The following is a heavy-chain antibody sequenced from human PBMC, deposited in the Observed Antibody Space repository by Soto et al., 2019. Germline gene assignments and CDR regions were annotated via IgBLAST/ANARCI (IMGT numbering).Heavy chain of an antibody. D-gene: IGHD2-2*01. CDR2: IYYSGST. CDR3: ARGTKGGVPATALPWTDY. J-gene: IGHJ4*02. Sequence: QVQLQESGPGLVKPSQTLSLTCTVSGGSISSGGYYWSWIRQHPGKGLEWIGYIYYSGSTYYKPSLKSRVTISVDTSKTQFSLKLSSVTAADTAVYYCARGTKGGVPATALPWTDYWGQGTLVTVSS. V-gene: IGHV4-31*03. CDR1: GGSISSGGYY.